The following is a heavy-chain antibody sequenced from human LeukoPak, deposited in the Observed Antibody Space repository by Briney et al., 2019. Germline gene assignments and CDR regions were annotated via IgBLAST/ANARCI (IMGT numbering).Heavy chain of an antibody. V-gene: IGHV3-23*01. Sequence: GGSLRLSCGASGFTFSTYAMTWVRQTPGKGLEWVSAIGGSDGTTYYADSVKGRFTISRDNSKNTLYLQMNSLRADDTAVYYCARGFTPNYWGQGTLVTVSS. J-gene: IGHJ4*02. CDR1: GFTFSTYA. CDR3: ARGFTPNY. CDR2: IGGSDGTT.